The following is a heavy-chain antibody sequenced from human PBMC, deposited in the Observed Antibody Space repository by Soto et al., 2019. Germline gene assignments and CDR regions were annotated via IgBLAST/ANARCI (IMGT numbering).Heavy chain of an antibody. J-gene: IGHJ4*02. CDR1: GFTFPAYP. V-gene: IGHV3-33*01. CDR3: ARGLKYDIDPIISNYFDY. D-gene: IGHD3-10*01. Sequence: GGSLRLSCAASGFTFPAYPMHWVRQSPGKGLEWVAVLWGDGTTEYYRDSVKGRFTISRDTSKNTLFLHMDGLRAEDTAVYFCARGLKYDIDPIISNYFDYWSQGTLVTAPQ. CDR2: LWGDGTTE.